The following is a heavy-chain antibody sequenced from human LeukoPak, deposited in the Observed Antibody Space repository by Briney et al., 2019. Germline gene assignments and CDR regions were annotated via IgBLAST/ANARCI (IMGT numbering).Heavy chain of an antibody. Sequence: GGSLRLSCTASGFTVSSNYMTWVRQAPGKGREWVSIIYSGGSTYYADSVKGRFTISRDNPKNTLYLQMNSLRADDTAVYYCARDVGFIVGATPGAFDIWGQGTMVTVSS. CDR3: ARDVGFIVGATPGAFDI. D-gene: IGHD1-26*01. CDR2: IYSGGST. J-gene: IGHJ3*02. CDR1: GFTVSSNY. V-gene: IGHV3-66*01.